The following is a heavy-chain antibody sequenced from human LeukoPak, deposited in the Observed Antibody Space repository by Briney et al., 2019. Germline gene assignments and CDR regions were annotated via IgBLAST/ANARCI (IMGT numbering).Heavy chain of an antibody. J-gene: IGHJ4*02. CDR1: GFTFSSYW. V-gene: IGHV3-74*01. CDR2: INSDGSTT. Sequence: GGSLRLSCAASGFTFSSYWMHWVRQAPGKGLVWVSRINSDGSTTSYADSVKGRITISRDNAKNTLYLQMNSLRAGDTAVYYCVGGSYYFDYWGQGTLVTVSS. CDR3: VGGSYYFDY. D-gene: IGHD1-26*01.